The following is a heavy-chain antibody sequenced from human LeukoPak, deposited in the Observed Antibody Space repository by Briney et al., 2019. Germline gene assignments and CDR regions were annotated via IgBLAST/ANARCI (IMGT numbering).Heavy chain of an antibody. Sequence: GGSLRLSCAASGFTFSSYSMHWVRQAPGKGLEWVAFIRYDGSNKYYADSVKGRFTISRDNSKNTLYLQMNSLRAEDTAVYYCAKGRGSYYDSSGYSFDIWGQGTMVTVSS. D-gene: IGHD3-22*01. CDR2: IRYDGSNK. J-gene: IGHJ3*02. CDR1: GFTFSSYS. CDR3: AKGRGSYYDSSGYSFDI. V-gene: IGHV3-30*02.